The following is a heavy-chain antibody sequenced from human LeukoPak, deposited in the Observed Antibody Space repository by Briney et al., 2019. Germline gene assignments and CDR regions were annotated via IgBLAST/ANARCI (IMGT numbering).Heavy chain of an antibody. Sequence: GGSLRLSCAASGFTFSSYAMSWVRQAPGKGLEWVSAISSSGSTIYYADSVKGRFTISRDNAKNSLYLQMNSLRAEDTAVYYCAELGITMIGGVWGEGTTVTISS. CDR1: GFTFSSYA. V-gene: IGHV3-48*03. J-gene: IGHJ6*04. CDR3: AELGITMIGGV. D-gene: IGHD3-10*02. CDR2: ISSSGSTI.